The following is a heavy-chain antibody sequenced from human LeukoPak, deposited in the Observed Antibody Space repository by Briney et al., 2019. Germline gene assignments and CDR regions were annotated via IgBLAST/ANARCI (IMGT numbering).Heavy chain of an antibody. J-gene: IGHJ6*03. D-gene: IGHD3-16*01. Sequence: GGSLRLSCAASGFTFSSYSMNWVRQAPGKGLEWVSSISSSSNYIYYADSVRGRFTISRDNAKNSVYLQMNSLRAEDTAVYYCARDFRDTSLITYPYFMDVWGKGTTVTISS. CDR2: ISSSSNYI. CDR3: ARDFRDTSLITYPYFMDV. CDR1: GFTFSSYS. V-gene: IGHV3-21*01.